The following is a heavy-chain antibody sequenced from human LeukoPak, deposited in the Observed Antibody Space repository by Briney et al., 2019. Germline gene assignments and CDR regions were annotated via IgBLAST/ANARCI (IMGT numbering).Heavy chain of an antibody. J-gene: IGHJ4*02. CDR3: ARYGDPNYYFDY. CDR1: GGSISSYY. CDR2: IYYSGST. D-gene: IGHD2-21*02. Sequence: SETLSLTCTVSGGSISSYYWSWIRQPPGKGLEWIGYIYYSGSTNYNPSLKSRVTMSVDASKNQFSLKLSSVTAADTAVYYCARYGDPNYYFDYWGQGTLVTVSS. V-gene: IGHV4-59*12.